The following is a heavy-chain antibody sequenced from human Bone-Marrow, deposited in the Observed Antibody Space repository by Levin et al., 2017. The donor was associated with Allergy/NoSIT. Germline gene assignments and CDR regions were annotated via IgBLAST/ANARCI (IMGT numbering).Heavy chain of an antibody. CDR2: IVPAFGTV. V-gene: IGHV1-69*06. J-gene: IGHJ6*03. CDR1: GGSLSRFA. Sequence: ASVKVSCKASGGSLSRFAINWVRQAPGQGLEWVGGIVPAFGTVRYAQKFQVRVTITADKSTDTTYMELNSLRSEDTAVYYCAKEFQARLASSGIIGADYYMDVWGKGTSVTVPS. D-gene: IGHD3-3*01. CDR3: AKEFQARLASSGIIGADYYMDV.